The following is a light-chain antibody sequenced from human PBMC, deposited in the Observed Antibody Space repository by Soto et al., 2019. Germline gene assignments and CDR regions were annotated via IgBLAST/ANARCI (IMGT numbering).Light chain of an antibody. J-gene: IGKJ4*01. Sequence: EVVLTQSPVTLSLSPGETATLSCRASRSVSTYVNWFRQRPGQAPRLLIFDASNRATGIPPRFSGSGSGTDFTLTISKLEPEDSAVYYCLQRSNWLSFGGGTKVEIK. V-gene: IGKV3-11*01. CDR1: RSVSTY. CDR3: LQRSNWLS. CDR2: DAS.